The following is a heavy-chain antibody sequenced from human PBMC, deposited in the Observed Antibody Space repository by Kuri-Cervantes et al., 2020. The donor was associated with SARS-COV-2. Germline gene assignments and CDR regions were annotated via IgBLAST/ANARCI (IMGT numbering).Heavy chain of an antibody. D-gene: IGHD2-8*01. Sequence: GESLKISCAASGFTFSSYGMHWVRQAPGKGLEWVAFIRYDGSNKYYADSVKGRFTISRDNSKSTLYLQMNSLRAEDTAVYYCAKDLMVTTSHYYYYYMDVWGKGTTVTVSS. CDR3: AKDLMVTTSHYYYYYMDV. CDR2: IRYDGSNK. J-gene: IGHJ6*03. CDR1: GFTFSSYG. V-gene: IGHV3-30*02.